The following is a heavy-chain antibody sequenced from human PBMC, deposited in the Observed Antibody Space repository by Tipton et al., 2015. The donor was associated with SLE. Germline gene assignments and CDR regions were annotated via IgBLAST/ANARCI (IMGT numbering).Heavy chain of an antibody. CDR3: AKDLGRGGGSTFDY. Sequence: GSLRLSCEASGFTFSSYWMSWVRQAPGKGLEWVANIKQDGSEKYYVDSVKGRFTISRENAKNTLYLQLNSLRAEDTALYYCAKDLGRGGGSTFDYWGQGTLVTVSS. J-gene: IGHJ4*02. V-gene: IGHV3-7*03. CDR1: GFTFSSYW. D-gene: IGHD2-15*01. CDR2: IKQDGSEK.